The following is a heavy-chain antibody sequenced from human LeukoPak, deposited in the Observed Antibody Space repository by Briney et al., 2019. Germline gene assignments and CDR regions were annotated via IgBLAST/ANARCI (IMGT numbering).Heavy chain of an antibody. CDR3: ARDSHYDSSGYYILFDY. J-gene: IGHJ4*02. D-gene: IGHD3-22*01. CDR2: IYYSGGT. V-gene: IGHV4-59*01. CDR1: GASISSYY. Sequence: PSETLSLTCTVSGASISSYYWSWIRQSPGKGLEWIGYIYYSGGTNYNPSLKSRVTISVDTSKNQFSLKLSSVTAADTAMYYCARDSHYDSSGYYILFDYWDQGTLVTVSS.